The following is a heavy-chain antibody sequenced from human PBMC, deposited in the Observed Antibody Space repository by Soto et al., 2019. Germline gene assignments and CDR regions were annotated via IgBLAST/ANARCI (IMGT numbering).Heavy chain of an antibody. D-gene: IGHD6-13*01. V-gene: IGHV4-31*03. Sequence: PSETLSFTCTVSGGSISSGGYYWSWIRQHPGKGLEWIGYIYYSGSTYYNPSLKSRVTISVDTSKNQFSLKLSSVTAADTAVYYCARAAHYSSPFRWFDPWGQGTLVTVSS. CDR2: IYYSGST. CDR3: ARAAHYSSPFRWFDP. J-gene: IGHJ5*02. CDR1: GGSISSGGYY.